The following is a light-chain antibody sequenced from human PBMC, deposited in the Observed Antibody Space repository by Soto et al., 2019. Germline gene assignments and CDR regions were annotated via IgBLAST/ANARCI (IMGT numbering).Light chain of an antibody. CDR1: SSNIGAEYD. J-gene: IGLJ3*02. CDR3: QSYDSSLSGVV. Sequence: QAVVTQPPSVSGALGQRVPISCTGSSSNIGAEYDVHWYQQLPGTAPKLLIFGNTNRPSGVPDRFSGSKAGTSASLAISGLQAEDEADYYCQSYDSSLSGVVFGGGTKLTVL. V-gene: IGLV1-40*01. CDR2: GNT.